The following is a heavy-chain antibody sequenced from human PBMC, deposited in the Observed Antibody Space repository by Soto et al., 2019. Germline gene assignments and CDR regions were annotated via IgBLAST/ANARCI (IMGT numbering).Heavy chain of an antibody. D-gene: IGHD6-13*01. CDR3: TSSPFVSSSSYRSSWYG. Sequence: PGGSLRLSCAASGFTFSGSAMHWVRQASGKGLEWVGRIRSKANSYATAYAASVKGRFTISRDDSKNTAYLQMNSLKTEDTAVYYCTSSPFVSSSSYRSSWYGWGQGTLVTVSS. CDR2: IRSKANSYAT. J-gene: IGHJ4*02. V-gene: IGHV3-73*01. CDR1: GFTFSGSA.